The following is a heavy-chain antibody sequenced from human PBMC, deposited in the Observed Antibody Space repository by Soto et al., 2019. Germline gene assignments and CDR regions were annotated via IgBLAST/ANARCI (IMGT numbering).Heavy chain of an antibody. D-gene: IGHD3-10*01. CDR1: GGTFSSYA. Sequence: QVQLVQSGAEVKKPGSSVKVSCKASGGTFSSYAISWVRQAPGQGLEWMGGIIPIFGTANYAQKLQGRVTITADEATSTAYMELSSLRSEDTAVYYCARSSTRVRGKLALRVYGMDVWGQGTTVTVSS. J-gene: IGHJ6*02. V-gene: IGHV1-69*01. CDR2: IIPIFGTA. CDR3: ARSSTRVRGKLALRVYGMDV.